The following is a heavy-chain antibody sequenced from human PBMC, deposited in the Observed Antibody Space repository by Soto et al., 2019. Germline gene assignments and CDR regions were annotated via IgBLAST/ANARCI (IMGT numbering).Heavy chain of an antibody. Sequence: VGSLRLSCAASGFTFSSYEMNWVRQAPGKGLEWVSYISSSGSTIYYADSVKGRFTISRDNAKNSLYLQMNSLRAEDTAVYYCARDFRIAARPPYFDYWGQGTLVTVSS. J-gene: IGHJ4*02. CDR2: ISSSGSTI. D-gene: IGHD6-6*01. CDR3: ARDFRIAARPPYFDY. V-gene: IGHV3-48*03. CDR1: GFTFSSYE.